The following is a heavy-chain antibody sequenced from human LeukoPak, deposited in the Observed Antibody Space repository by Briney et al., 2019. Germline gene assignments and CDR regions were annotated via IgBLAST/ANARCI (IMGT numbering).Heavy chain of an antibody. Sequence: SETLSLTCAVYGGSFSGYYWSWIRQPSGKGLEWIGEINHSGSTYYNPSLKSRVTISVDRSKNQFSLKLSSVTAADTAVYYCASSSSSGAPYYYYGMDVWGQGTTVTVSS. V-gene: IGHV4-34*01. D-gene: IGHD6-6*01. CDR2: INHSGST. CDR3: ASSSSSGAPYYYYGMDV. CDR1: GGSFSGYY. J-gene: IGHJ6*02.